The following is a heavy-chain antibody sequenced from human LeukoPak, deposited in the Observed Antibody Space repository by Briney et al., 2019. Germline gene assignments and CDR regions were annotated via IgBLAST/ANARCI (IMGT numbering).Heavy chain of an antibody. CDR1: GYSFTSYW. CDR2: IYPGDSDT. CDR3: ARLMKRREQLAQPYRHSYFDY. D-gene: IGHD6-6*01. Sequence: GESLKISCKGSGYSFTSYWIGWVRQMPGKVLEWMGIIYPGDSDTRYSPSFQGQVTISADKSISTAYLQWSSLKASDTAMYYCARLMKRREQLAQPYRHSYFDYWGQGTLVTVSS. J-gene: IGHJ4*02. V-gene: IGHV5-51*01.